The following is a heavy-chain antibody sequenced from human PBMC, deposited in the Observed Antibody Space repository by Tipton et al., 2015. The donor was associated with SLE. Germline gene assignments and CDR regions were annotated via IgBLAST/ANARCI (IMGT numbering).Heavy chain of an antibody. CDR1: GGSISSSTYY. CDR2: IYYSGST. CDR3: AISPKVAGGYYYYGMDV. D-gene: IGHD6-19*01. Sequence: TLSLTCTVSGGSISSSTYYWGWIRQPPGKGLEWIGTIYYSGSTYYNPSLKSRVTISVDTSKNQFSLKLSSVTAADTAVYYCAISPKVAGGYYYYGMDVWGQGTTVTVSS. J-gene: IGHJ6*02. V-gene: IGHV4-39*01.